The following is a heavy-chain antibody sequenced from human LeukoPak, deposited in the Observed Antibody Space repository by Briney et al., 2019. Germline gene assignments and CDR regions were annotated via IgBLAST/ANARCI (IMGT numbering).Heavy chain of an antibody. V-gene: IGHV4-34*01. CDR2: INPSGTT. CDR3: TRGRGAY. Sequence: KPSETLSLTCAVYGGSLSVFYWSWIRQPPGKGLEWIGEINPSGTTAYNTSLKNRVTMPVDKSKNQFSLQLTSVTAADTATYYCTRGRGAYWGQGTLVTVSS. CDR1: GGSLSVFY. J-gene: IGHJ4*02. D-gene: IGHD3-10*01.